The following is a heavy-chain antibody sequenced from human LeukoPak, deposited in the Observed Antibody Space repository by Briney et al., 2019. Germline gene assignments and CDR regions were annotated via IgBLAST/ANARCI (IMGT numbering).Heavy chain of an antibody. J-gene: IGHJ4*02. CDR3: ARIDTAMDAFDY. CDR2: IYYSGST. V-gene: IGHV4-59*01. Sequence: SETLSLTCTVSGGSISSYYWSWIRQPSGKGLEWIGYIYYSGSTNYNPSLKSRVTISVDTSKNQFSLKLSSVTAADTAVYYCARIDTAMDAFDYWGQGTLVTVSS. D-gene: IGHD5-18*01. CDR1: GGSISSYY.